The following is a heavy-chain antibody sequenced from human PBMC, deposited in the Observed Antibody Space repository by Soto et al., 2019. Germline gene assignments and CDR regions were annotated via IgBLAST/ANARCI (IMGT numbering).Heavy chain of an antibody. Sequence: EVQLLESGGGLLQPGGSLRLSCAASGFTFSSYAMSWVRQAPGKGMEWVAAISGSGGSTYYADSVKGRFTISRENXTNTRYLQMNGLRAEDAAVYYCAKDLVGSNADYYDYWGQGTLVTVSS. CDR3: AKDLVGSNADYYDY. CDR2: ISGSGGST. J-gene: IGHJ4*02. D-gene: IGHD2-15*01. CDR1: GFTFSSYA. V-gene: IGHV3-23*01.